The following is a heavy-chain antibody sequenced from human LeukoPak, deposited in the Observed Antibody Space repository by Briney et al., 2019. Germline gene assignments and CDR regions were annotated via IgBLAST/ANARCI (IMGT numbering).Heavy chain of an antibody. Sequence: ASVKVSCKASGYSFTSYGISWVRQAPGQGLEWMGWISAYNSNTNYAQNLQGRVTMTTDTSTSTVYLDLRSLRSDDTAVYYCARDGTVRGVINLYYYYYMDVWGKGTTVTVSS. CDR1: GYSFTSYG. D-gene: IGHD3-10*01. CDR2: ISAYNSNT. CDR3: ARDGTVRGVINLYYYYYMDV. J-gene: IGHJ6*03. V-gene: IGHV1-18*01.